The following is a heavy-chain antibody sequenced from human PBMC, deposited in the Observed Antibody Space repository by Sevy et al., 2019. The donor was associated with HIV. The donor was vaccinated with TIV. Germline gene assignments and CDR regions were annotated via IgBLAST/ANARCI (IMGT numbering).Heavy chain of an antibody. CDR1: GFTFSSYG. V-gene: IGHV3-30*02. D-gene: IGHD6-19*01. CDR3: AKGLAVAGREGTLFDY. Sequence: GGSLRLSCAASGFTFSSYGMHWVRQAPGKGLEWVAFIRYDGSNKYYADSVKGRFTISRDNSKNTRYLQMNSLRAEDTAVYYCAKGLAVAGREGTLFDYWGQGTLVTVSS. J-gene: IGHJ4*02. CDR2: IRYDGSNK.